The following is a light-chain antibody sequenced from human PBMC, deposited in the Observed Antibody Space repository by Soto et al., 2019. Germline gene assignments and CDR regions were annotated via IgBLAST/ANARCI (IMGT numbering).Light chain of an antibody. CDR2: DAS. V-gene: IGKV1-33*01. J-gene: IGKJ5*01. CDR1: QSISSY. CDR3: QQFYDLPIT. Sequence: DIQMTQSPSSLSASVGDRVTITCRASQSISSYLNWYQQQPGKAPKVLIYDASKLQTGVPSRFSGRGSGKDFTFTISSLQPDDSGTYYCQQFYDLPITFGQGTRWRL.